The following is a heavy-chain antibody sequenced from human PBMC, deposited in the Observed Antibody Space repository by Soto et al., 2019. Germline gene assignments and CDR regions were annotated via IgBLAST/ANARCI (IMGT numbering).Heavy chain of an antibody. CDR1: GYTFTSYA. J-gene: IGHJ4*02. Sequence: QVQLVQSGAEVKKPGASVKVSFKASGYTFTSYAIGWVRQAPGQGLEWMGWINAYNGNTNYAQKLQGRGTMTTDTSTSTADMELRSLRSDDTAVYYCAREGPPEDYWGQGTLVTVCS. CDR3: AREGPPEDY. CDR2: INAYNGNT. V-gene: IGHV1-18*01.